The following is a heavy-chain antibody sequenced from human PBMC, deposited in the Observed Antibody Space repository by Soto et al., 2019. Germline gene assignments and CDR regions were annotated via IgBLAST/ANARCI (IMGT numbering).Heavy chain of an antibody. CDR1: GYTFTGYY. D-gene: IGHD3-22*01. CDR3: ASSANGGYLGYYYGMDV. CDR2: INPSSGGT. V-gene: IGHV1-2*04. J-gene: IGHJ6*02. Sequence: ASVKVSCKASGYTFTGYYMHWVRQAPGQGLEWMGWINPSSGGTNYAQKFQGWVTMTRDTSISTAYMELSRLRSDDTAVYYCASSANGGYLGYYYGMDVWGQGTTVTVSS.